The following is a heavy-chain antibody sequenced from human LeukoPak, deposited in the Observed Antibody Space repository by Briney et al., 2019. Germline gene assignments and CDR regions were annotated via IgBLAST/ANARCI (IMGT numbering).Heavy chain of an antibody. CDR2: IYSGGMT. Sequence: GGSPRLSCAASGFTVSSNYLSLVRQSPAQGLDSVSVIYSGGMTYNADSVKGRFTISRDNSKNTLYLQMNSLSAEDTAVYYCARGHGSGSYGNGMDVWGQGTTVTVSS. CDR3: ARGHGSGSYGNGMDV. J-gene: IGHJ6*02. CDR1: GFTVSSNY. D-gene: IGHD3-10*01. V-gene: IGHV3-53*01.